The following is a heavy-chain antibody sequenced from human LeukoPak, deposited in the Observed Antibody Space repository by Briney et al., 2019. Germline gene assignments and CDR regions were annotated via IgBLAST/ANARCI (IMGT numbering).Heavy chain of an antibody. Sequence: ASVKVSCKASGYTFTSNYIHWVRQAPGQGLEWMGMIYPRDGSTSYAQKFQGRVTVTRDTTTSTVHMELSGLRSEDTAVYYCARDQEGFDYWGQGTLVTVSS. CDR2: IYPRDGST. J-gene: IGHJ4*02. CDR3: ARDQEGFDY. V-gene: IGHV1-46*01. CDR1: GYTFTSNY.